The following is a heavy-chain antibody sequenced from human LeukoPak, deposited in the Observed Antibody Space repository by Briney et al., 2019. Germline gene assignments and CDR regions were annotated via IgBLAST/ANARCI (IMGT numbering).Heavy chain of an antibody. D-gene: IGHD3-22*01. J-gene: IGHJ4*02. V-gene: IGHV3-30*18. Sequence: PGGSLRLSCAASGFTFSSYGMHWFRQAPGKGLEWVAVISYDGSNKYYADSVKGRFTISRDNSKNTLYLQMNSLRAEDTAVYYCAKDSNYYDSSGLDYWGQGTLVTVSS. CDR2: ISYDGSNK. CDR1: GFTFSSYG. CDR3: AKDSNYYDSSGLDY.